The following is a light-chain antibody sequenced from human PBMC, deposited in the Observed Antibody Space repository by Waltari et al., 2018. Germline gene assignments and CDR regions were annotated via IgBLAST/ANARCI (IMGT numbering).Light chain of an antibody. CDR3: QQSYSTRYT. V-gene: IGKV1-39*01. CDR1: QRIDNY. J-gene: IGKJ2*01. Sequence: DIQMTQSPSSLSASVGDRFTIICRTSQRIDNYLNWYHQKPGTAPNLLIYAASNLQSGVPSTFSGSRSGTDLTLTISSLQHEDFATYYCQQSYSTRYTFGQGTKLEIK. CDR2: AAS.